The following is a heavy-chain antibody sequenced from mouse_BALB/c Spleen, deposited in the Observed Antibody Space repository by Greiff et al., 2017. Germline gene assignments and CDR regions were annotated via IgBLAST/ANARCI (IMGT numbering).Heavy chain of an antibody. V-gene: IGHV5-6-3*01. Sequence: EVKLVDSGGGLVQPGGSLKLSCAASGFTFSSYGMSWVRQTPDKRLELVATINSNGGSTYYPDSVKGRFTISRDNAKNTLYLQMSSLKSEDTAMYYCARVPLLAGYFDYWGQGTTLTVSS. D-gene: IGHD2-10*01. CDR1: GFTFSSYG. J-gene: IGHJ2*01. CDR3: ARVPLLAGYFDY. CDR2: INSNGGST.